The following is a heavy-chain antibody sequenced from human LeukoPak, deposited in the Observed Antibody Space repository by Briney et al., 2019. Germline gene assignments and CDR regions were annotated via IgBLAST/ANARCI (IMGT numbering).Heavy chain of an antibody. CDR2: ISSSGGTI. Sequence: PGGSLRLSCAASGXTFSSYEMNWVRQAPGKGLEWVSHISSSGGTIYYADSLKGRFTISRDNAKNSLYLQMDSLRAEDTGVYYCARREYSSSWSAPFDYWGQGTLVTVSS. CDR3: ARREYSSSWSAPFDY. J-gene: IGHJ4*02. V-gene: IGHV3-48*03. D-gene: IGHD6-13*01. CDR1: GXTFSSYE.